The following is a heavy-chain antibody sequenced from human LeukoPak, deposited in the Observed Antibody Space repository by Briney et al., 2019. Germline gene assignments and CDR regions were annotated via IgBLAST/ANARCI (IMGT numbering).Heavy chain of an antibody. CDR3: ATISAQILDM. J-gene: IGHJ3*02. V-gene: IGHV3-7*01. D-gene: IGHD5-24*01. CDR1: AFTFRSHW. CDR2: IKPEGIDK. Sequence: GGSLRLSRVGSAFTFRSHWVNWVRQSAGKGLEWVANIKPEGIDKYYVDSARGRFAVSRDNAKNSAFLQMNSLRAEDTAIYYCATISAQILDMWGQGTLVSVSS.